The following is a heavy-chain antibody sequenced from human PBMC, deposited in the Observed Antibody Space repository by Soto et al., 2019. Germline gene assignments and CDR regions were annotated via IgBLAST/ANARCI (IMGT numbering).Heavy chain of an antibody. J-gene: IGHJ5*02. CDR1: GGSISSQY. CDR2: ISYTGSP. V-gene: IGHV4-59*11. D-gene: IGHD4-4*01. Sequence: SETLSHTCPVSGGSISSQYWSWIRQPPGKGLELIGYISYTGSPNYNPSLKSRVTIAMDTSKNQFSLKLSSVTAADTAVYYCTRGYSNYSLFDPWGQGTLVTVSS. CDR3: TRGYSNYSLFDP.